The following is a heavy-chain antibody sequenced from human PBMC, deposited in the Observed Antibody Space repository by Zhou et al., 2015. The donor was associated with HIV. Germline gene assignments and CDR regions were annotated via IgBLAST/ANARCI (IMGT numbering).Heavy chain of an antibody. CDR3: ARDVKMNPEKFFDH. D-gene: IGHD5-24*01. Sequence: QVQLVESGGGVVQPGRSLRLSCAASGFTFSSYGMHWVRQAPGKGLEWVAVISYDGSNKYYADSVKGRFTISRDSFQRTVSLQMNSLRPEDTAVYYCARDVKMNPEKFFDHWGQGTLVTVSP. J-gene: IGHJ4*02. V-gene: IGHV3-30*03. CDR2: ISYDGSNK. CDR1: GFTFSSYG.